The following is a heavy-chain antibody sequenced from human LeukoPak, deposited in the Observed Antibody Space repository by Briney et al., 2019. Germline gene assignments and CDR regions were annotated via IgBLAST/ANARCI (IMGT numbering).Heavy chain of an antibody. CDR3: ARDGSGYDYSQVDY. D-gene: IGHD5-12*01. CDR1: GYSISSGYY. Sequence: PSETLSLTCTVSGYSISSGYYWGWIRQPPGKGLEWIGSIYHSGSTYYNPSLKSRVTISVDTSKNQFSLKLSSVTAADTAVYYCARDGSGYDYSQVDYWGQGTLVTVSS. J-gene: IGHJ4*02. V-gene: IGHV4-38-2*02. CDR2: IYHSGST.